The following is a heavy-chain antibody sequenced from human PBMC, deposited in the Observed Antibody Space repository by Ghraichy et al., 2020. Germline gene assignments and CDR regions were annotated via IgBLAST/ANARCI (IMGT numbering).Heavy chain of an antibody. CDR1: GFTFSNNA. V-gene: IGHV3-23*01. CDR2: ISSSGADT. CDR3: AKDHGYSYGYDFDY. D-gene: IGHD5-18*01. Sequence: GESLNISCAASGFTFSNNAMIWVRQVPGEGLEWVSGISSSGADTYYADSVKGRFTISRDNSKNTLYLQMNSLRAEDTAVYYCAKDHGYSYGYDFDYWGQGTLVTVSS. J-gene: IGHJ4*02.